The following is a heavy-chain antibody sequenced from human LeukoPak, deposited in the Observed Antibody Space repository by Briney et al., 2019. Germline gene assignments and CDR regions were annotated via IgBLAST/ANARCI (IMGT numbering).Heavy chain of an antibody. D-gene: IGHD3-10*01. Sequence: GGSLRLSCAASGFSFGSYSMNWVRQAPGKGLEWVSYISHTGSTMSYADSVKGRFTISRDNARNSLYLQMNSLRAEDTAVYYCARPVGGYYSGYFQHWGQGTLVTVSS. J-gene: IGHJ1*01. CDR2: ISHTGSTM. V-gene: IGHV3-48*04. CDR1: GFSFGSYS. CDR3: ARPVGGYYSGYFQH.